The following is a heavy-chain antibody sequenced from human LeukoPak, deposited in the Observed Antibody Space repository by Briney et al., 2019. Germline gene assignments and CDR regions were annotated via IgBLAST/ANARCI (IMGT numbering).Heavy chain of an antibody. V-gene: IGHV3-49*03. CDR2: ISSKAYGGTT. J-gene: IGHJ4*02. D-gene: IGHD3-10*01. Sequence: GGSLRLSCTGSGFTFGDHAMSWFRQAPGKGLEWAGFISSKAYGGTTDYAASVKGRFTISRDDSKSVASLQMNSPKTEDTAVYYCARDGPGSGSPDDYSGQGTPVTASS. CDR1: GFTFGDHA. CDR3: ARDGPGSGSPDDY.